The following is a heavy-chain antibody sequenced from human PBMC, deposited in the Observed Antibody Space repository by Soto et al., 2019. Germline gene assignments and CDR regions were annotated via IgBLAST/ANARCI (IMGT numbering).Heavy chain of an antibody. CDR2: IVVGSGNT. D-gene: IGHD6-19*01. J-gene: IGHJ6*02. CDR3: AAPRYSSGWFYYYGMDV. Sequence: GASVKVSCKASGFTFTSSAVQWVRQARGQRLEWIGWIVVGSGNTNYAQKFQERVTITRDMSTSTAYMELSSLRSEDTAVYYCAAPRYSSGWFYYYGMDVWGQGTTVTVSS. V-gene: IGHV1-58*01. CDR1: GFTFTSSA.